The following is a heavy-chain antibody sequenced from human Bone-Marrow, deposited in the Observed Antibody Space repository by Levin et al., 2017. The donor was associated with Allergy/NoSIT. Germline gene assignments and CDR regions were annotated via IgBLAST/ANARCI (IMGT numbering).Heavy chain of an antibody. J-gene: IGHJ6*02. CDR1: GFSFSTYT. CDR2: ISGSGTST. CDR3: AKDQAGDRAYASRWYERYYYYYSGMDV. V-gene: IGHV3-23*01. Sequence: GESLKISCAASGFSFSTYTMNWVRQAPGKGLEWISSISGSGTSTYYADSLKGRFTISRDNSKNTLYLQLTSLRAEETAVYYCAKDQAGDRAYASRWYERYYYYYSGMDVWGQGTTVTVSS. D-gene: IGHD4-23*01.